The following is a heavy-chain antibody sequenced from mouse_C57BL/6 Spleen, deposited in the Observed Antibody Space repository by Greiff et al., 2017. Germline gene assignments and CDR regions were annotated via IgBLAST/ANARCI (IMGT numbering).Heavy chain of an antibody. CDR3: ASKIYGNVGAMDY. J-gene: IGHJ4*01. D-gene: IGHD2-1*01. V-gene: IGHV1-61*01. Sequence: QVQLQQPGAELVRPGSSVKLSCKASGYTFTSYWMGWVKQRPGQGLEWIGNIYPSDSETHYNQKFKDKATLTVDKSSSTAYMQLSSLTSEDSAVYYGASKIYGNVGAMDYWGQGTSVTVSA. CDR2: IYPSDSET. CDR1: GYTFTSYW.